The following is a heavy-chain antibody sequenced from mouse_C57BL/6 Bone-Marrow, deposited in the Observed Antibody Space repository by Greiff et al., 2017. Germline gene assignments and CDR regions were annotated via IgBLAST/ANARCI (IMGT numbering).Heavy chain of an antibody. Sequence: VQLQQSGPELVKPGASVTISCKASGYSFTGYYMNWVKQSPEKSLEWIGEINPSTGGTTYNQTFKAKATLTVDKSSSTAYLKLKSLTSEDSAVYDIARRGTTVVSSDYWGQGTTLTVSS. D-gene: IGHD1-1*01. CDR1: GYSFTGYY. CDR2: INPSTGGT. CDR3: ARRGTTVVSSDY. V-gene: IGHV1-42*01. J-gene: IGHJ2*01.